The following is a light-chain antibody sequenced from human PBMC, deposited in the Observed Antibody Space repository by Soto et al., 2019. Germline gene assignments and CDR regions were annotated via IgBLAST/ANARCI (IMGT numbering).Light chain of an antibody. CDR1: QSLLHSNGYNY. Sequence: DIVMTQSPLSLPVSPGEPAAISCRSSQSLLHSNGYNYLDWYLQKPGQSPHLLIYLGSKRASGVPDRLCGSGSGTDFTLKISRVEADDVWVYYCMGAHTFGQGTKLEVK. CDR3: MGAHT. J-gene: IGKJ2*01. V-gene: IGKV2-28*01. CDR2: LGS.